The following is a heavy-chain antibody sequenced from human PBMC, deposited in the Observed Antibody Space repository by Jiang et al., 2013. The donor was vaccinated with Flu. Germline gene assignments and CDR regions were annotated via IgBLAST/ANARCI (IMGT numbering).Heavy chain of an antibody. CDR3: AKASLGYCSGGSCYWCDY. D-gene: IGHD2-15*01. V-gene: IGHV3-30*18. Sequence: AASGFTFSSYGMHWVRQAPGKGLEWVAVISYDGSNKYYADSVKGRFTISRDNSKNTLYLQMNSLRAEDTAVYYCAKASLGYCSGGSCYWCDYWGQGTLVTVSS. J-gene: IGHJ4*02. CDR2: ISYDGSNK. CDR1: GFTFSSYG.